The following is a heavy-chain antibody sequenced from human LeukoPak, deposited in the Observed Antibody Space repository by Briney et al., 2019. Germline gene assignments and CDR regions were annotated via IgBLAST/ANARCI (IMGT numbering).Heavy chain of an antibody. CDR3: VRGAYYYENDAFDI. D-gene: IGHD3-22*01. V-gene: IGHV4-30-4*01. Sequence: PSQTLSLTCTFSGGSLSSGDYYWSWIRQPPGKGLEWIGYIYYSGSTYYNPSLKSRVTISVDTSKNQFSLKLSSVTAADTAVYYCVRGAYYYENDAFDIWGQGTMVTVSS. CDR1: GGSLSSGDYY. J-gene: IGHJ3*02. CDR2: IYYSGST.